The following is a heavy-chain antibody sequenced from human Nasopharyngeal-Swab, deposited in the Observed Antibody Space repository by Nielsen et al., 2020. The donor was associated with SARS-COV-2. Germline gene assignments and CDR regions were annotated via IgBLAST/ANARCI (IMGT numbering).Heavy chain of an antibody. D-gene: IGHD1-26*01. V-gene: IGHV3-7*01. CDR3: ARVRGSYSFDY. CDR2: IKQDGSEK. J-gene: IGHJ4*02. Sequence: WIRQPPGKGLEWVANIKQDGSEKYYVDSVKGRFTISRDNAKNSLYLQMNSPRAEDTAVYYCARVRGSYSFDYWGQGTLVTVSS.